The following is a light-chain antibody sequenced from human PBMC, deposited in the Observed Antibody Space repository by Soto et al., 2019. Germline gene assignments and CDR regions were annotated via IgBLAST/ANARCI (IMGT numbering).Light chain of an antibody. J-gene: IGLJ2*01. V-gene: IGLV2-14*03. CDR2: DVS. Sequence: QSALTQPASVSGSPGQAITISCSGTSSDVGAFNYVSWYQQHPGKAPKLMIYDVSNRPSGISDRFSGFKSANTAYLTISGVQPEDEADYHCSSYTTIKTVVFGGGTKVTVL. CDR1: SSDVGAFNY. CDR3: SSYTTIKTVV.